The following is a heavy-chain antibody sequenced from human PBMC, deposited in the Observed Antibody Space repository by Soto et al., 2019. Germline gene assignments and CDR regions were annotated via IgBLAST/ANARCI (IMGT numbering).Heavy chain of an antibody. CDR2: KSYKGSNK. V-gene: IGHV3-30-3*01. CDR1: GFTFSRDA. CDR3: ARDRQYQLPGTIDY. D-gene: IGHD2-2*01. J-gene: IGHJ4*02. Sequence: GGSLRLSCAASGFTFSRDALHGVRQAPDKGLEWVAVKSYKGSNKYYADSVKGRFTISRDNSKNTLYLQMNSLRAEDTAVYYCARDRQYQLPGTIDYWGQGTLVTVSS.